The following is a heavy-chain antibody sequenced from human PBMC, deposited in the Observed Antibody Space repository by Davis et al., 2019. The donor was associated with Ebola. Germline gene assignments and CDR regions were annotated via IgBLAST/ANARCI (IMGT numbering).Heavy chain of an antibody. D-gene: IGHD3-22*01. V-gene: IGHV3-30*03. CDR1: GFTLSSFG. Sequence: GGSLRLSCAASGFTLSSFGMHWVRQAPGKGLEWVAVVSYDGSIDYYADSVKGRFTISRDNSKNTLHLQMNSLRAEDTAVYYCARTYYYDDSGYRNAFDIWGQGTMVTISS. CDR3: ARTYYYDDSGYRNAFDI. CDR2: VSYDGSID. J-gene: IGHJ3*02.